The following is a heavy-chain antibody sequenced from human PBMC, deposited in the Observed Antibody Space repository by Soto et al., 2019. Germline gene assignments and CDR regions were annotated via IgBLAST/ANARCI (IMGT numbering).Heavy chain of an antibody. CDR3: ATQGRSLVIVVVIRFDY. Sequence: GSLGLSSEHSGWNLSFYSMNWVRHAPGKGLEWVSYITPSSSAIYYADSVKGRFTISRDNAKTSLFPQMNSLRDEDTAVYYCATQGRSLVIVVVIRFDYWGQGTLVTVSS. CDR1: GWNLSFYS. J-gene: IGHJ4*02. CDR2: ITPSSSAI. V-gene: IGHV3-48*02. D-gene: IGHD3-22*01.